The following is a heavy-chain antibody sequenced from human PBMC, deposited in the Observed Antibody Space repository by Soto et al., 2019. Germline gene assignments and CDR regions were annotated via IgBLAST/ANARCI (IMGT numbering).Heavy chain of an antibody. D-gene: IGHD6-19*01. J-gene: IGHJ4*02. CDR1: GYTFTSYY. CDR2: INPSGGST. V-gene: IGHV1-46*01. Sequence: QVQLVQSGAGVKKPGASVKVSCKASGYTFTSYYMHWVRQAPGQGLEWMGIINPSGGSTSYAQKVKGRVTMTRDTYTSTVYMELSSLRSEDTAVYYCAREGRSSYSSGWYYFDYWGQGTLVTVSS. CDR3: AREGRSSYSSGWYYFDY.